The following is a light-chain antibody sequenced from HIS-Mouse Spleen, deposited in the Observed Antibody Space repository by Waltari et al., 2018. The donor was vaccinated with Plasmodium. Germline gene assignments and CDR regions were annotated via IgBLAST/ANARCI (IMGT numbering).Light chain of an antibody. CDR3: SSYTSSSTLV. Sequence: QSALTQPASVSGSPGQSITISCTGTSSDVGGYNYVSWYQPHPGKAPKLMFYDVSNRPSGVSNRVSGSKSGNTASLTISGLQAEDEADYYCSSYTSSSTLVFGGGTKLTVL. V-gene: IGLV2-14*03. CDR2: DVS. CDR1: SSDVGGYNY. J-gene: IGLJ2*01.